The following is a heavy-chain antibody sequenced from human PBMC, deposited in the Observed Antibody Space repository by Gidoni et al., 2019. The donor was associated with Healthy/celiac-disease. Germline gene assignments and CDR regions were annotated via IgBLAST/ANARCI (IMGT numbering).Heavy chain of an antibody. V-gene: IGHV1-18*01. J-gene: IGHJ4*02. Sequence: QVQPVQSGAEVKKPGASVKVSCNASGYTFNSYGISWVGQAPGQGLEWMGWISAYKGNTNYAQKLQGRVTMTTDTSTSTAYMELRGLRSDETAVYYCARGEGSINDYGDGNWGQGTLVTVSS. CDR3: ARGEGSINDYGDGN. D-gene: IGHD4-17*01. CDR1: GYTFNSYG. CDR2: ISAYKGNT.